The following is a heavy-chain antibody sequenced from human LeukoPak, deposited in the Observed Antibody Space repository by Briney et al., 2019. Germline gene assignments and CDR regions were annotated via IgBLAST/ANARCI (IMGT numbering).Heavy chain of an antibody. V-gene: IGHV4-4*09. D-gene: IGHD3-3*01. CDR1: GGSISSYY. CDR3: ARSFWSGYYRPFDY. J-gene: IGHJ4*02. CDR2: IYTSGST. Sequence: SETLSLTCTVSGGSISSYYWSWIRQPPGKGLEWIGYIYTSGSTNYNPSLKSRVTISVDTSKNQFSLKLGSVTAADTAVYYYARSFWSGYYRPFDYWGQGTLVTVSS.